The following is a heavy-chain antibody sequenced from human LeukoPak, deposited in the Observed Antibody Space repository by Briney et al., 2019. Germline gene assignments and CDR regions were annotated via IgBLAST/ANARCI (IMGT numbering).Heavy chain of an antibody. CDR2: IIPIFGTA. CDR3: AREEGSGFQNWFDP. D-gene: IGHD3-3*01. Sequence: SVKVSCKASGGTFSSYAISWVRQAPGQGLEWMGGIIPIFGTANYAQKFQGRVTITTDESTSTAYMELSSLRSEDTAAYYCAREEGSGFQNWFDPWGQGTLVTVSS. J-gene: IGHJ5*02. V-gene: IGHV1-69*05. CDR1: GGTFSSYA.